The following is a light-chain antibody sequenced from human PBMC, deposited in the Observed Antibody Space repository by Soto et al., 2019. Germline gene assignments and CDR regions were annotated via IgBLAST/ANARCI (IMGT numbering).Light chain of an antibody. V-gene: IGKV3-15*01. CDR3: QQYNNWPRT. J-gene: IGKJ1*01. Sequence: EIVMTQSPATLSVSPGERATLSCRASQSVSSNLAWYQQKPGQAHRLLIYGASTRATGIPARFSGSGSGTEFTLTISSLQSEEFAVYYWQQYNNWPRTFGQGTKVEIK. CDR2: GAS. CDR1: QSVSSN.